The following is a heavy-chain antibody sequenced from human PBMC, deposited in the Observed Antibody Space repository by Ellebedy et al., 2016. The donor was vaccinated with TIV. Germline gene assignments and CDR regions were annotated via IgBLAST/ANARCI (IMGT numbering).Heavy chain of an antibody. D-gene: IGHD6-6*01. V-gene: IGHV3-30*03. CDR1: GFTFSDHH. CDR3: ARVAEGYSSSSIDH. Sequence: GESLKISCAASGFTFSDHHMDWVRQAPGKGLEWVAVIRYDGEKENYADSVKGRFTISRDNPRTTLYLQMDSLRPDDTAVYYCARVAEGYSSSSIDHWGQGSQVTVSS. CDR2: IRYDGEKE. J-gene: IGHJ4*02.